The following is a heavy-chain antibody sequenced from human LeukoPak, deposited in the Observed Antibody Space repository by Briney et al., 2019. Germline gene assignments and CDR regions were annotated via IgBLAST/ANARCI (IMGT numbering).Heavy chain of an antibody. J-gene: IGHJ4*02. CDR2: ISWNSGSI. V-gene: IGHV3-9*01. D-gene: IGHD2/OR15-2a*01. Sequence: GGSLRLSCAASGFTFDDYAMYWVRQAPGKGLEWVSGISWNSGSIGYADSVKGRFTISRDNAKNSVYLQMNSLRAEDTAVYYCTRDATYYLRYGYFDYWGQGTLVTVSS. CDR3: TRDATYYLRYGYFDY. CDR1: GFTFDDYA.